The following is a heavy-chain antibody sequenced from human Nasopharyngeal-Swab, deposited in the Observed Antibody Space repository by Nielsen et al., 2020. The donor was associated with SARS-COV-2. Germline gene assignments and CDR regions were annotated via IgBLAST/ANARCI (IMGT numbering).Heavy chain of an antibody. CDR3: AREVGSSWYYFDY. D-gene: IGHD6-13*01. CDR2: ISSSSSYI. V-gene: IGHV3-21*01. CDR1: GFTFSSYS. J-gene: IGHJ4*02. Sequence: GGSLRPSCAASGFTFSSYSMNWVRQAPGKGLEWVSSISSSSSYIYYADSVKGRFTISRDNAKNSLYLQMNSLRAEDTAVYYCAREVGSSWYYFDYWGQGTLVTVSS.